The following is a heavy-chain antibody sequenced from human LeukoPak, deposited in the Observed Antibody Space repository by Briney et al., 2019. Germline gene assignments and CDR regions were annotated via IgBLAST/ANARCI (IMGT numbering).Heavy chain of an antibody. Sequence: SETLSLTCSVSGGSISSLYWSWIRQPPGKGLEWIGYIYYTGSTNYNPSLKSRVTMFVDMSKNQFSLRLSSVTAADTAVYYCVRLNIKHAFDIWGQGTMVTVSS. D-gene: IGHD2/OR15-2a*01. CDR1: GGSISSLY. CDR2: IYYTGST. J-gene: IGHJ3*02. V-gene: IGHV4-59*08. CDR3: VRLNIKHAFDI.